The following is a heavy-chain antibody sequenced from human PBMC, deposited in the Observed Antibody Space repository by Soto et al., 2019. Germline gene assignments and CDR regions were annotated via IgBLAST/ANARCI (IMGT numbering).Heavy chain of an antibody. J-gene: IGHJ4*02. CDR1: GFTFSSYA. CDR3: ASLTYYDSSGYSDPSFDY. Sequence: QVQLVESGGGVVQPGRSLRLSCAVSGFTFSSYAMHWVRQAPGKGLGWVAVISYDGSNKYYADSVEGRFTISRDNSKNTLYLQMNSLRAEDTAVYYCASLTYYDSSGYSDPSFDYWGQGTLVTVSS. CDR2: ISYDGSNK. D-gene: IGHD3-22*01. V-gene: IGHV3-30-3*01.